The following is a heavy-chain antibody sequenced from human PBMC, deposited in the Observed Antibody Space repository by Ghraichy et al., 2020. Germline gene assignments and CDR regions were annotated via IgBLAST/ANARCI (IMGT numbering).Heavy chain of an antibody. CDR3: AKDIVRGYCSGGSCYPLDY. J-gene: IGHJ4*02. Sequence: GESLNISCAASGFIFSNYVMSWVRQAPGKGLEWVSTITGSGDSTYYPDSVKGRFTISRDNSKNTLSLQMNSLRADDTAVYYCAKDIVRGYCSGGSCYPLDYWGQGTLVTVSS. CDR1: GFIFSNYV. V-gene: IGHV3-23*01. CDR2: ITGSGDST. D-gene: IGHD2-15*01.